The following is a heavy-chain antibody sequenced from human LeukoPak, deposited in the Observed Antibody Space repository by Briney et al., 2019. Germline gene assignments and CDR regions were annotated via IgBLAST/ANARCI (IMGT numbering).Heavy chain of an antibody. Sequence: PSETLSLTCAVYGGSFSGYYWSWIRQPPGKGLEWIGEINHSGSTNYNPSLKSRVTISVDTSKNQFSLKLSSVTAADTAVYYCARNRGAGSRVVIINNWYFDLWGRGTLVTVSS. CDR1: GGSFSGYY. V-gene: IGHV4-34*01. D-gene: IGHD3-3*01. CDR3: ARNRGAGSRVVIINNWYFDL. J-gene: IGHJ2*01. CDR2: INHSGST.